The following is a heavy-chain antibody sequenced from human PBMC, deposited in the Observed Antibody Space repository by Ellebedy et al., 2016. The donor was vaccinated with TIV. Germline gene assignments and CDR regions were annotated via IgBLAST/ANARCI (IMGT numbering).Heavy chain of an antibody. D-gene: IGHD6-19*01. J-gene: IGHJ4*02. Sequence: GESLKISCKGSGFNFDYNWIAWVRQMSGKGPEWMGIIYPGDSDTRYSPSFQGQVTISADRSITTAYLEWDNLRASDTAMYYCAKSVLGSSGWYFLDHWGQGTQVTVSS. V-gene: IGHV5-51*01. CDR3: AKSVLGSSGWYFLDH. CDR2: IYPGDSDT. CDR1: GFNFDYNW.